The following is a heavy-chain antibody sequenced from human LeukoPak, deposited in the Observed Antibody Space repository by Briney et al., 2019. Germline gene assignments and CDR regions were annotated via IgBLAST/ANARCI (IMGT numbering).Heavy chain of an antibody. Sequence: GGSLRLSCAASGFTFSSYAIAWVRRAPGKGLKWVSTISGSGSMTYYADSVKGRFTISRDSSRNTLYLQMNSLRAEDTAVYHCAKAESHSDLLTPFVYWGQGTLVTVSS. CDR2: ISGSGSMT. CDR3: AKAESHSDLLTPFVY. D-gene: IGHD3-9*01. CDR1: GFTFSSYA. V-gene: IGHV3-23*01. J-gene: IGHJ4*02.